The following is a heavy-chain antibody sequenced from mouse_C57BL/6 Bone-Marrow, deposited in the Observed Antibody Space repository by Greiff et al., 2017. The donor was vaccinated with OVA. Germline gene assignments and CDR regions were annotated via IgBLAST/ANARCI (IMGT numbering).Heavy chain of an antibody. J-gene: IGHJ3*01. D-gene: IGHD1-2*01. CDR3: ARGLRLAWFAY. Sequence: QVQLQQSGAELVRPGSSVKLSCKASGYTFTSYWMHWVKQRPIQGLEWIGNIDPSDSETHYNQKFKDKATLTVDKSSSTAYMQLSSLTSEDSAVCYCARGLRLAWFAYWGQGTLVTVSA. CDR1: GYTFTSYW. CDR2: IDPSDSET. V-gene: IGHV1-52*01.